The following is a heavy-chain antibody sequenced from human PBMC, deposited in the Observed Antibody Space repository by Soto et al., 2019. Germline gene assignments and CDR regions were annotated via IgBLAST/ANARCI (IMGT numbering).Heavy chain of an antibody. CDR3: ARSSSSMVNYYVMDV. J-gene: IGHJ6*02. CDR2: IIPILGIA. Sequence: SVKVSCKASGGTFSSYTISWVRQAPGQGLEWMGRIIPILGIANYAQKFQGRVTITADKSTSTAYMELSSLRSEDTAVYYCARSSSSMVNYYVMDVWGQGTTVTVSS. V-gene: IGHV1-69*02. CDR1: GGTFSSYT. D-gene: IGHD6-13*01.